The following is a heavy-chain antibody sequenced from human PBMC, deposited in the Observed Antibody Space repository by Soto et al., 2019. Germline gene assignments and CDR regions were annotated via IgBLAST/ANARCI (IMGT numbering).Heavy chain of an antibody. V-gene: IGHV4-39*07. CDR1: GGSISSSSYY. CDR2: IHYSGST. Sequence: PSETLSLTCTVSGGSISSSSYYWGWIRQPPGKGLEWIGNIHYSGSTHYNPSLKSRVTMSVDTSKNLFSLKLSSVTAADTAVYFCAREDDGGDRDYYGLDVWGQGTTVTVSS. D-gene: IGHD2-21*02. CDR3: AREDDGGDRDYYGLDV. J-gene: IGHJ6*02.